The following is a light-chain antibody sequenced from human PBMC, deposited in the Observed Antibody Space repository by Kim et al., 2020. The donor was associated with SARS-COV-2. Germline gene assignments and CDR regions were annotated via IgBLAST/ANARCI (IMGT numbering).Light chain of an antibody. V-gene: IGLV2-8*01. Sequence: GPSVTISCTGTRSDVGSYNYVSWYQQHPGKAPKLMIYEVSKRPSGVPDRFSGSKSGNTASLTVSGLQAEDEADYYCSSYAGSNNLVFGGGTQLTVL. CDR1: RSDVGSYNY. J-gene: IGLJ2*01. CDR2: EVS. CDR3: SSYAGSNNLV.